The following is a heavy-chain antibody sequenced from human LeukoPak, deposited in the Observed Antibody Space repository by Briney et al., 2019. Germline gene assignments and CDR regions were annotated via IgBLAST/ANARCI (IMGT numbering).Heavy chain of an antibody. CDR2: MKEDGSER. CDR3: ARYTVPFCGGDCYSQFLDY. J-gene: IGHJ4*02. CDR1: GFTFSAFW. V-gene: IGHV3-7*01. D-gene: IGHD2-21*01. Sequence: PGGSLRPSCAASGFTFSAFWMSWVRQAPGKGLEWVGNMKEDGSERHYVDSVKGRFTISRDNAENSLYLQMSSLRVEDTAVYYCARYTVPFCGGDCYSQFLDYWGQGALVTVSP.